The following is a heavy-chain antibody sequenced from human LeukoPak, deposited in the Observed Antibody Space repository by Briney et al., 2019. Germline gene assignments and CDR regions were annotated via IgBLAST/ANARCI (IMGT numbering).Heavy chain of an antibody. CDR2: IFYRGST. CDR1: GGSISSYY. Sequence: SETLSLTCTVSGGSISSYYWSWIRQPPGKRLEWIGYIFYRGSTNYNPSLKSRVAISEDTSKNQFSLNLSSVTAADTAVYYCARHWKSSYTLIDYWGQGTLVTVSS. CDR3: ARHWKSSYTLIDY. J-gene: IGHJ4*02. V-gene: IGHV4-59*01. D-gene: IGHD6-19*01.